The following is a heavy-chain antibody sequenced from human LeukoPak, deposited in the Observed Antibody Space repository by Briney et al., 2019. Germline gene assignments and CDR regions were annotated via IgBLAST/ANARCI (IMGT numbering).Heavy chain of an antibody. CDR1: GFTFSSYA. CDR2: ISYDGSDK. V-gene: IGHV3-30*04. J-gene: IGHJ5*02. CDR3: ARGPIPFDP. Sequence: PGGSLRLSCAASGFTFSSYAMYWVRQAPGKGLEWVAVISYDGSDKFYADSVKGRFTISRDSSKNSLYLQMNSLRAEDTAVYYCARGPIPFDPWGQGTLVTVSS.